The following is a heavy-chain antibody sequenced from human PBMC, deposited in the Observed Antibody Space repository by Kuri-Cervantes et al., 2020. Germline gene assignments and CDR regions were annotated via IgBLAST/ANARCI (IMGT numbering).Heavy chain of an antibody. D-gene: IGHD3-10*01. CDR1: GFPFNSYA. Sequence: GESLKISCVVSGFPFNSYAMHWVRQAPGKGLEWVAGTSYNGGVKYYDGSMEGRFIISKDTANNTLYLQMNSLRAEDTAVYYCAGWGSGSWWGQGTLVTVSS. V-gene: IGHV3-30*03. CDR3: AGWGSGSW. J-gene: IGHJ4*02. CDR2: TSYNGGVK.